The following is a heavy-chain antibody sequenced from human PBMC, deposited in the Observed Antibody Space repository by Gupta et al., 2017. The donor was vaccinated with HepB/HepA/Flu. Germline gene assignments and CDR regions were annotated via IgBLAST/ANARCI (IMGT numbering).Heavy chain of an antibody. D-gene: IGHD1-1*01. Sequence: QVHLMQSGAEGKKPGSSVKVSCKPSGGSFETFAINWVRQVPGQGLEWMGRVIPVVGITNYARNFQDRVTITADKSTATAYMEMSGLKLEDTAVYYCARTGTDDYWGQGTLVTVSS. J-gene: IGHJ4*02. V-gene: IGHV1-69*04. CDR1: GGSFETFA. CDR2: VIPVVGIT. CDR3: ARTGTDDY.